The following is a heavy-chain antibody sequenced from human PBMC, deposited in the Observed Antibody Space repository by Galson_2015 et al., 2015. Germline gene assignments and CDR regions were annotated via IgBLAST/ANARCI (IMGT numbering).Heavy chain of an antibody. CDR3: ARNFIEGTNWDEDFPGY. CDR1: GFTFPDYA. D-gene: IGHD1-1*01. J-gene: IGHJ4*02. CDR2: ISWNGGSL. V-gene: IGHV3-9*01. Sequence: SLRLSCAASGFTFPDYAMRWVRQAPGKGLEWVSGISWNGGSLGYVDSVKGRFSISRDNAKNSLYLQMNSLRPEDTAFYYCARNFIEGTNWDEDFPGYWGQGTLVTVSS.